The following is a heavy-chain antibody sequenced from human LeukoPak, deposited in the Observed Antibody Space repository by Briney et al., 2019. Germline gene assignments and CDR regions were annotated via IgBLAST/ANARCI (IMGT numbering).Heavy chain of an antibody. Sequence: GGSLRLSCAASGFTFSSYAMSWVRQAPGKGLGWVSAISGCGGSAYYADSVKGRFTISRDNSKNTLYLQMNSLRAEDTAVYYCAKHIGDYVYYFDYWGQGTLVTVSS. CDR2: ISGCGGSA. V-gene: IGHV3-23*01. D-gene: IGHD4-17*01. CDR1: GFTFSSYA. CDR3: AKHIGDYVYYFDY. J-gene: IGHJ4*02.